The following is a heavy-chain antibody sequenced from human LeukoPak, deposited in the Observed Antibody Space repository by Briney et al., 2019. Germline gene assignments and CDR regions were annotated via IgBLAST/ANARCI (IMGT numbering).Heavy chain of an antibody. CDR1: GGSFSGYY. J-gene: IGHJ6*03. CDR3: RGSVSNYYYYYMDV. V-gene: IGHV4-34*01. Sequence: SETLSLTCAVYGGSFSGYYWSWIRQPPGKGLEWIGEINHSGRTNYNPSLKSRVTISVDTSKNQFSLKLSSVTAADTAVYYCRGSVSNYYYYYMDVWGKGTTVTVSS. D-gene: IGHD3-10*01. CDR2: INHSGRT.